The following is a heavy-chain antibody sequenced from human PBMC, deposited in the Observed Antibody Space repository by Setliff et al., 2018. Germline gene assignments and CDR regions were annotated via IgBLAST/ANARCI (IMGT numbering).Heavy chain of an antibody. Sequence: GASVKVSCKASGGTFSSYDISWVRQAPGQGLEWMGRIIPIFGTATYAQKFQGRVTITADKSTSTAYMELSRLRSEDTAVYYCAISTIFGVVSPTPDAFDIWGQGTMVTVSS. D-gene: IGHD3-3*01. V-gene: IGHV1-69*06. J-gene: IGHJ3*02. CDR1: GGTFSSYD. CDR3: AISTIFGVVSPTPDAFDI. CDR2: IIPIFGTA.